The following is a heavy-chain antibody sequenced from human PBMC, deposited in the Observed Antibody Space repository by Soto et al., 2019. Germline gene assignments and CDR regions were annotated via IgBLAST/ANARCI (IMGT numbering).Heavy chain of an antibody. D-gene: IGHD3-16*02. J-gene: IGHJ4*02. CDR2: ISSDGSIT. Sequence: EVQLVESGGGLVQPGGSLRLSCAASGFTFSSYWMHWVRQVPGKGLVWVSRISSDGSITNYADSVKGRFSISRDNAKNTLYLQMNSLRAEDTAVYYCVRYPRSAGGSNRPDYWGQGALVTVSS. CDR1: GFTFSSYW. CDR3: VRYPRSAGGSNRPDY. V-gene: IGHV3-74*01.